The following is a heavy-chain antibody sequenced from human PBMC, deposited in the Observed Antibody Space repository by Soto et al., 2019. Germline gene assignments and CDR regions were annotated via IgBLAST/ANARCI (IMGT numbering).Heavy chain of an antibody. V-gene: IGHV3-11*01. Sequence: GGSLRLSCAASGFTFSAHYMSWIRQAPGKGLEWVSYISSTGNSIYYADSVKGRFTISLKLNSMTAADTAVYYCARHNYGSGSTYFDYWGQGTLVTVSS. CDR2: ISSTGNSI. CDR3: ARHNYGSGSTYFDY. CDR1: GFTFSAHY. J-gene: IGHJ4*02. D-gene: IGHD3-10*01.